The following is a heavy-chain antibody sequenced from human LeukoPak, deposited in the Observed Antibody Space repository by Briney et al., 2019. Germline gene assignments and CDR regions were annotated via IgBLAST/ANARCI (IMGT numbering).Heavy chain of an antibody. CDR1: GYTFTSYY. CDR2: INPSGGST. CDR3: ARDRCGNYDFWSLTMDV. D-gene: IGHD3-3*01. V-gene: IGHV1-46*01. J-gene: IGHJ6*04. Sequence: ASVKVSCKASGYTFTSYYMHWVRQAPGQGLEWMGIINPSGGSTSYAQKFQGRVTMTSDTSTSTVYMELGSLRSEDTAVYYCARDRCGNYDFWSLTMDVWGKGTTVTVSS.